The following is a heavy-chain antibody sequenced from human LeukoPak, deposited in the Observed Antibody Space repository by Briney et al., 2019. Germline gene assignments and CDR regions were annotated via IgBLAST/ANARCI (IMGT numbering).Heavy chain of an antibody. CDR3: ARGRPHGNDY. J-gene: IGHJ4*02. Sequence: GGSLRLSCAASGFNFNNAWLDWVRQTPGQGLEWVSRINSDGSSTSYADSVKGRFTISRDNAKNTLYLQMNSLRAEDTAVYYCARGRPHGNDYWGQGTLVTVSS. CDR1: GFNFNNAW. D-gene: IGHD4-23*01. V-gene: IGHV3-74*01. CDR2: INSDGSST.